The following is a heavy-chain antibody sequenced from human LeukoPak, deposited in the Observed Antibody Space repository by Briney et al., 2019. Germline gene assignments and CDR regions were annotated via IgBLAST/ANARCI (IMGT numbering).Heavy chain of an antibody. Sequence: SETLSLTCTVSGGSISGSSYYWGWIRQPPGKGLEWIGSIYYSGSTYYNPSPKSRVIISVDTSKNQFSLKLSSVTAADTAVYYCVSWQHPVRTYDYWGQGTLVTVSS. CDR1: GGSISGSSYY. V-gene: IGHV4-39*01. CDR2: IYYSGST. J-gene: IGHJ4*02. CDR3: VSWQHPVRTYDY. D-gene: IGHD6-13*01.